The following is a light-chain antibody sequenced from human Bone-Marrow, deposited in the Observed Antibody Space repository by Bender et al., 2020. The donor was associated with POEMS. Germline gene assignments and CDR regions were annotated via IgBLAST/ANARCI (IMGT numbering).Light chain of an antibody. CDR3: CSYAGSDIHWV. CDR1: SNDVGSYNL. V-gene: IGLV2-23*01. Sequence: QSALTQPRSVSGSPGQSVTISCTGTSNDVGSYNLVSWYQHHPGKAPKLMIFEGSKRPSGVSDRFSGSRSGNTASLTISGLQAEDEADYYCCSYAGSDIHWVFGGGTKLTV. CDR2: EGS. J-gene: IGLJ3*02.